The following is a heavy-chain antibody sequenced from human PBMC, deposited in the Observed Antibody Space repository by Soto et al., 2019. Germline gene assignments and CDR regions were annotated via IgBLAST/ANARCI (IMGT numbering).Heavy chain of an antibody. CDR2: IVVGSGNT. V-gene: IGHV1-58*01. D-gene: IGHD6-19*01. Sequence: ASVKVSCKASGFTFTSSAVQWVRQARGQRXEWIGWIVVGSGNTNYAQKFQERVTITRDMSTSTAYMELSSLRSEDTAVYYCAALPEGETSGWYYYYGMDVWGQGTTVTVSS. CDR1: GFTFTSSA. J-gene: IGHJ6*02. CDR3: AALPEGETSGWYYYYGMDV.